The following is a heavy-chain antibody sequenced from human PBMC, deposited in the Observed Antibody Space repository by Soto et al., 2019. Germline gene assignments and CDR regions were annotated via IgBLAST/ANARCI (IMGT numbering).Heavy chain of an antibody. V-gene: IGHV4-30-4*01. D-gene: IGHD6-25*01. Sequence: SETLSLPCPVSGCSITSDEYFWSWIRQSPERGLEWIGFIFHSGNTFNNPSLSGRASLSVDTSKNQFSLTLSSVTAADTAVYYCVREGTRISPQGYITAAGHFDRWGQGALVTVSS. CDR3: VREGTRISPQGYITAAGHFDR. J-gene: IGHJ4*02. CDR1: GCSITSDEYF. CDR2: IFHSGNT.